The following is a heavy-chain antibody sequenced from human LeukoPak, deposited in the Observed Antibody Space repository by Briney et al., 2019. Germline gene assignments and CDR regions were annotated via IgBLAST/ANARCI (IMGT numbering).Heavy chain of an antibody. J-gene: IGHJ4*02. Sequence: GGSLRLSCAASGFTFSSYSMNWVRQAPGKGLEWVSSISNSSSYIYYADSVKGRFIISRDNAKNSLYLQMNSLRAEDTAVYYCARAYCSSTSCAFDYWGQGTLVTVSS. CDR3: ARAYCSSTSCAFDY. CDR2: ISNSSSYI. CDR1: GFTFSSYS. D-gene: IGHD2-2*01. V-gene: IGHV3-21*01.